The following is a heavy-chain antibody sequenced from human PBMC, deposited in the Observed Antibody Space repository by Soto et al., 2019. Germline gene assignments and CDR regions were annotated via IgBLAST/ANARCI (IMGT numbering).Heavy chain of an antibody. D-gene: IGHD6-19*01. CDR2: MYPGDSDT. Sequence: PWESLKISCKGSGYSFTSYWIGWVPQMPGKGLVWMGIMYPGDSDTRYSPSFQGQVTISADKSISTAYLQWSSLKASDTAMYYCARQMGIAVAGTRNWFDPWGQGTLVTVSS. CDR1: GYSFTSYW. CDR3: ARQMGIAVAGTRNWFDP. V-gene: IGHV5-51*01. J-gene: IGHJ5*02.